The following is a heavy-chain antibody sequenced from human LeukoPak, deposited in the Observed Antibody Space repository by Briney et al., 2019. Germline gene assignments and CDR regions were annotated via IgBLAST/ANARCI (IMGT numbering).Heavy chain of an antibody. D-gene: IGHD3-10*01. CDR3: ARSDGYGLVDI. Sequence: PSETLSLTCTVSGYSISSGYYWGWIRQPPGKGLEWIGYIYYSGSTNYNPSLKSRVTISVDTSKNQFSLTLSSVTAADTAVYYCARSDGYGLVDIWGQGTMVTVSS. CDR1: GYSISSGYY. J-gene: IGHJ3*02. CDR2: IYYSGST. V-gene: IGHV4-61*05.